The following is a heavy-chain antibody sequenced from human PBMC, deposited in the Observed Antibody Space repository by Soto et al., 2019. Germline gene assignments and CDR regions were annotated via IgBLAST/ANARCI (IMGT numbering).Heavy chain of an antibody. CDR3: ARAGGYSYGSEVYYYGMDV. J-gene: IGHJ6*02. CDR1: GFTFRTYA. D-gene: IGHD5-18*01. V-gene: IGHV3-23*01. CDR2: TSTSGDST. Sequence: PGGSLRLSCAASGFTFRTYAMSWVRQAPGRGLEWVSATSTSGDSTYYADSVKGRFTVSRDNSKNTLYLQMNSLRAEDTAVYYCARAGGYSYGSEVYYYGMDVWGQGTTVTVSS.